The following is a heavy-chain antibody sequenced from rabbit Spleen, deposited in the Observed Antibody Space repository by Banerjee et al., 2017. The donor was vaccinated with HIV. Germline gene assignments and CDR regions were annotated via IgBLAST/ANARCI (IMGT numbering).Heavy chain of an antibody. D-gene: IGHD4-2*01. Sequence: QEQLEESGGDLVKPEGSLTLTCTASGFSFSSSYWICWVRQAPGKGLEWIACINSGSGSTWYASWATGRFTISKTSSTTVTLQMTSLTAADTATHFCAKCGYAGGGWARLYYFRLWGPGTLVTVS. J-gene: IGHJ4*01. CDR1: GFSFSSSYW. CDR3: AKCGYAGGGWARLYYFRL. CDR2: INSGSGST. V-gene: IGHV1S45*01.